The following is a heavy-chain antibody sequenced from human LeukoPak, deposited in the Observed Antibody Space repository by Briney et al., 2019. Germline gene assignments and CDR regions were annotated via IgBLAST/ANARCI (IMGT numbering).Heavy chain of an antibody. CDR3: ARDRRGGAYSSSWPPDY. D-gene: IGHD6-13*01. CDR1: GFTFSTYS. Sequence: GGSLRLSCAASGFTFSTYSMNWVRQAPGKGLEWVSYISSGSSTIYYADSVKGRFTISRDNAKNSLYLQMNSLRAEDTAVYYCARDRRGGAYSSSWPPDYWGQGSLVTVSS. V-gene: IGHV3-48*04. CDR2: ISSGSSTI. J-gene: IGHJ4*02.